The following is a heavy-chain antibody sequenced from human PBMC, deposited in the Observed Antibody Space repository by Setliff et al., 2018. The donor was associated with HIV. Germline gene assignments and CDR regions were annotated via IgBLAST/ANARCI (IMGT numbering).Heavy chain of an antibody. J-gene: IGHJ4*02. CDR2: LFAGGRT. CDR1: GFSFRSYA. V-gene: IGHV3-53*01. Sequence: GGSLRLSCAASGFSFRSYAVSWVRQAPGEGLEWVSVLFAGGRTYYADSVKGRFTISRDNSKNTLYLQMSSLRAEDTAVYYCARDSYYYDSSGYYPPGYWGQGTLVTVSS. CDR3: ARDSYYYDSSGYYPPGY. D-gene: IGHD3-22*01.